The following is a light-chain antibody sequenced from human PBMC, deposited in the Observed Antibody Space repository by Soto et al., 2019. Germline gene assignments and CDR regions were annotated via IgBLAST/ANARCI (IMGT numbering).Light chain of an antibody. J-gene: IGKJ1*01. CDR1: QTISSW. V-gene: IGKV1-5*03. Sequence: DIPTTKSPSTLSGSVGDRDTIPRRASQTISSWLAWYQQKPGKAPKLLIFNASTLKSGVPSRFSGSGSGTEFTLTISSLQPDDFATYYCQEYNSYTWTFGQGTKVDIK. CDR3: QEYNSYTWT. CDR2: NAS.